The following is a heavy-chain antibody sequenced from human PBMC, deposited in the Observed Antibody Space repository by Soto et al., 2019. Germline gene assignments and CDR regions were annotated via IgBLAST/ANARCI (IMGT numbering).Heavy chain of an antibody. V-gene: IGHV3-23*01. CDR2: LSRGGGST. Sequence: EAQLLESGGELSQPGGSLRLSCAASGFTYSSHGMSWVRQAPGKGLEWIAGLSRGGGSTYYADSVKGRFTISRDTSKNTLYLIMNSLRVEDTALYYCARDGQYRTDGFDIWGQGTMVTVSS. CDR3: ARDGQYRTDGFDI. J-gene: IGHJ3*02. CDR1: GFTYSSHG. D-gene: IGHD5-12*01.